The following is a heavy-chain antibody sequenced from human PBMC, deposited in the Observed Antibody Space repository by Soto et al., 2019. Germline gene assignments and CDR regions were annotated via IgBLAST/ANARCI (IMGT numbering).Heavy chain of an antibody. J-gene: IGHJ4*02. Sequence: GESLKISCRGSGYKFIDYWIGWVRQVPGKGLEWMGSIYPGDFDIKYGPSFRGQVTISAVKSITTVYLHWSGLKASDTGIYYCAXAFGGEYYDRRSWYSAYWGQGTQVTVSS. CDR3: AXAFGGEYYDRRSWYSAY. D-gene: IGHD3-16*01. CDR2: IYPGDFDI. CDR1: GYKFIDYW. V-gene: IGHV5-51*01.